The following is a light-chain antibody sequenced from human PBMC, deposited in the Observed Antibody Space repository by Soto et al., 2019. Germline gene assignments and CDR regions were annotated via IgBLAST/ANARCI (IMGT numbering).Light chain of an antibody. CDR1: QSVISS. CDR2: GAS. J-gene: IGKJ1*01. CDR3: QQYNSWRWT. Sequence: EIVGPKSPALVSVARGVRVKRSCRASQSVISSLAWYQQKLGQAPRLLIYGASTRATGIPARFSSSGSGTDFTLIISSLQSEASAVHYCQQYNSWRWTFGQGTKVDI. V-gene: IGKV3-15*01.